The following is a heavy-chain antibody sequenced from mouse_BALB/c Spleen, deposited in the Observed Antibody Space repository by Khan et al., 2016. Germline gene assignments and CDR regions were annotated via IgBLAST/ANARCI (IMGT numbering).Heavy chain of an antibody. CDR3: ASTFWYFDV. J-gene: IGHJ1*01. CDR1: GFDFSRYW. Sequence: EVQLQESGGGLVQPGGSLKLSCAASGFDFSRYWMSWVRQAPGKGLEWIGEIHPDSSTINYPPSLKDKFIISRDNAKNTLYLQMSKVRSEDTALYYWASTFWYFDVWGAGTTVTVSS. CDR2: IHPDSSTI. V-gene: IGHV4-1*02.